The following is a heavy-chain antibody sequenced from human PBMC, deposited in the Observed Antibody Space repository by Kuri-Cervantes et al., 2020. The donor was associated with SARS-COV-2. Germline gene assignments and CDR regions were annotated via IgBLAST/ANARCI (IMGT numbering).Heavy chain of an antibody. CDR3: ARGYRLPLNYYYYYYVDV. J-gene: IGHJ6*03. CDR1: GYTFTSYD. D-gene: IGHD2-2*01. CDR2: INPSGGST. Sequence: ASVKVSCKASGYTFTSYDINWVRQAPGQGLEWMGIINPSGGSTSYAQKFQGRVTMTRDTSTSTVYMELSSLRSEDTAVYYCARGYRLPLNYYYYYYVDVWGKGTTVTVSS. V-gene: IGHV1-46*03.